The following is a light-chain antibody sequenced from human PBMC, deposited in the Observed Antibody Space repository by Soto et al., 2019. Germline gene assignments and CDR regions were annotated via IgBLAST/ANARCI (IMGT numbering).Light chain of an antibody. J-gene: IGKJ2*01. CDR1: QSISTN. CDR2: GAS. V-gene: IGKV3-15*01. Sequence: EIVMTQSPATLSVSPGERATLSCRASQSISTNLAWYQQKPGQAPRLLIYGASTRAIGIPARFSGSGTGTEFTLTISGLQSEDSAVYYCQQYNDWPPRYTFGQGTKLEIK. CDR3: QQYNDWPPRYT.